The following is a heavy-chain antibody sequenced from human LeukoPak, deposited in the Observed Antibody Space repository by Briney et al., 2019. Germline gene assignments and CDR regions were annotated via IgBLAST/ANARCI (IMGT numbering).Heavy chain of an antibody. CDR3: AKDREDGYSYGYFDY. Sequence: GGSLRLSCAASGFTFSISARCCVRQAPGKGRGWVSAISGSGGSTDYADSVKGRFTIPRDNSKNTLYLQMNSLRAEDTAVYFCAKDREDGYSYGYFDYWGQGTLVTVSS. CDR1: GFTFSISA. J-gene: IGHJ4*02. V-gene: IGHV3-23*01. CDR2: ISGSGGST. D-gene: IGHD5-18*01.